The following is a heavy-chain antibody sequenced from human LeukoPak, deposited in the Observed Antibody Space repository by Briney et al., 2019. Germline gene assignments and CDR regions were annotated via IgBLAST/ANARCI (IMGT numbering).Heavy chain of an antibody. CDR2: IYPGDSDT. J-gene: IGHJ4*02. Sequence: NPGESLKISCKGSGYSFTTYWIGWVRQMPGKGLEWMGNIYPGDSDTRYNPSFQGQVTISADKSISTAYLQWSSLKASHTAVYYCARHYNFDYWGQGTLVTVSS. D-gene: IGHD4-11*01. V-gene: IGHV5-51*01. CDR3: ARHYNFDY. CDR1: GYSFTTYW.